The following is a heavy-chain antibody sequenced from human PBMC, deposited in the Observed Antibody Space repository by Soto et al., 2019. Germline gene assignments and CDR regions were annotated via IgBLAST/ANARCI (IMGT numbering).Heavy chain of an antibody. Sequence: GGSLRLACAACGFTFRSSSMDWARQAPGKGLEYVSGISSNGVGTYYANSVQGRFTISRDNSKNTVYLQMGSLRPEDMAVYYCARRARPDFYYMDVWGKGTTVTVSS. CDR2: ISSNGVGT. D-gene: IGHD6-6*01. V-gene: IGHV3-64*01. CDR1: GFTFRSSS. CDR3: ARRARPDFYYMDV. J-gene: IGHJ6*03.